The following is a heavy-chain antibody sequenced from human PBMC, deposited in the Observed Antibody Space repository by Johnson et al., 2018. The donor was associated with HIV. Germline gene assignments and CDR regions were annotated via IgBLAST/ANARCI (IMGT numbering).Heavy chain of an antibody. CDR1: GFNFDDYA. D-gene: IGHD2-2*01. V-gene: IGHV3-23*04. Sequence: VQLVESGGGVVRPGGSLRLSCAASGFNFDDYAMSWVRQAPGKGLEWVSGVTGTGGSKYYADSVKGRFTISRDNSKNTLYLQMNSLRAEDTAVYYCARGTLAAFDIWGQGTMVTVSS. CDR2: VTGTGGSK. CDR3: ARGTLAAFDI. J-gene: IGHJ3*02.